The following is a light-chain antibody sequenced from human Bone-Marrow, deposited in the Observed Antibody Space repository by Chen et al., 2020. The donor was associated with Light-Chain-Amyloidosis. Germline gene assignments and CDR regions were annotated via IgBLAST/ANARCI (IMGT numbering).Light chain of an antibody. J-gene: IGLJ2*01. Sequence: QTVVTQEPSLTVSPGGTVTLTCGSSTGAVTSSRYPYWFQQKPGQAPRTLIYDTSNKHSWTPARFSGSLLGGKAALTLSGAQPEDEAEYYCLLTYSHCVVFGGGTRLTVL. CDR1: TGAVTSSRY. CDR3: LLTYSHCVV. V-gene: IGLV7-46*01. CDR2: DTS.